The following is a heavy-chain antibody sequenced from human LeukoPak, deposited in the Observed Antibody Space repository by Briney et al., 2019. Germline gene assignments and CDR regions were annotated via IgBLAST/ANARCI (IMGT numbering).Heavy chain of an antibody. D-gene: IGHD3-9*01. CDR2: ISPSGGST. V-gene: IGHV1-46*03. CDR1: GYTFTSYY. Sequence: GASVKVSCKASGYTFTSYYMHWVRQAPGQGLEWMGIISPSGGSTSYAQKFQGRVTMTRDTSTSTVYMELSSLRSEDTAVYYCARVGYDILTGYYFAFDIWGQGTMVTVSS. CDR3: ARVGYDILTGYYFAFDI. J-gene: IGHJ3*02.